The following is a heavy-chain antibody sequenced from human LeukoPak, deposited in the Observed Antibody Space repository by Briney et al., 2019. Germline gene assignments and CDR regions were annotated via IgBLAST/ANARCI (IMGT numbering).Heavy chain of an antibody. Sequence: SETLSLTCTVSGGSIRSHYWSWIRQPPGKGLEWIGHIYHSGSTNYNPSLKSRVTISVDTSKNQFSLRLSSVTAADTAVYYCARHSLGAAPVVDYWGQGTLVTVSS. CDR2: IYHSGST. CDR3: ARHSLGAAPVVDY. CDR1: GGSIRSHY. V-gene: IGHV4-59*11. D-gene: IGHD2-15*01. J-gene: IGHJ4*02.